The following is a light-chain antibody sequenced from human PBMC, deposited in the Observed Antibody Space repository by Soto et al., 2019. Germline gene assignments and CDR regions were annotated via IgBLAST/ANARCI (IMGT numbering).Light chain of an antibody. CDR3: SSYTSSSTLG. J-gene: IGLJ2*01. V-gene: IGLV2-14*01. Sequence: QSALTQAASVSGSPGQSITISCTGTSSDVGGYNYVSWYQQHPGKAPKLMIYDVSNRPSGVSNRFSGSKSGNTASLTISGLQAEDEADYYCSSYTSSSTLGFCGGTKLTVL. CDR2: DVS. CDR1: SSDVGGYNY.